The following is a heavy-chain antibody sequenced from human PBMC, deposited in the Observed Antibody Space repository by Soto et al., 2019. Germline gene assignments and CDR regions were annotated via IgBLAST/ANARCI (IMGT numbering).Heavy chain of an antibody. J-gene: IGHJ4*02. CDR1: GFTFSIFA. Sequence: GGSLRLSCAASGFTFSIFAMSWVRQSPGKGLEWVSTISGSGGSTYYADAVKGRFTISRDNSTGTLYLQMKSLRVEDTAIYYCAKEVSLGSSVDLGYWGQGARGTAPQ. D-gene: IGHD7-27*01. V-gene: IGHV3-23*01. CDR3: AKEVSLGSSVDLGY. CDR2: ISGSGGST.